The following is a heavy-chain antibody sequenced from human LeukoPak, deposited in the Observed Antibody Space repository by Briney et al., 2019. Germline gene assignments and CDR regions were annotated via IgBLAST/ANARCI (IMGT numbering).Heavy chain of an antibody. V-gene: IGHV1-69*04. CDR2: IIPILGIA. CDR1: GGTFSSYA. D-gene: IGHD4-17*01. J-gene: IGHJ6*02. Sequence: GASVKVSCKASGGTFSSYAISWVRQAPGQGLEWMGRIIPILGIANYAQKFQGRVTITADKSTSTAYMELSSLRSEDTAVYYCARDWTTVTTPLGYYYGVDVWGQGTTVTVSS. CDR3: ARDWTTVTTPLGYYYGVDV.